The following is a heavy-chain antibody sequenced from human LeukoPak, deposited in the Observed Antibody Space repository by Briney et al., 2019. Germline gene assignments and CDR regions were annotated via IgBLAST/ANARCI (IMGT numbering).Heavy chain of an antibody. CDR1: GFTFSSYA. Sequence: PGRSLRLSCAASGFTFSSYAMHWVRQAPGNGLEWVAVISCDGSNKYYADSVKGRFTISRDNSKNTLYLQMNSLRAEDTAVYYCARAWGGSGYPLYYFDYWGQGTLVTVSS. CDR3: ARAWGGSGYPLYYFDY. J-gene: IGHJ4*02. CDR2: ISCDGSNK. D-gene: IGHD3-22*01. V-gene: IGHV3-30-3*01.